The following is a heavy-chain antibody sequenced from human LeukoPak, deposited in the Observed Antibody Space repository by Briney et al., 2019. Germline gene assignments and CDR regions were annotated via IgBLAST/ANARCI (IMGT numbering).Heavy chain of an antibody. Sequence: SVKVSCKASGGTFSSYAISWVRQTPGQGLEWMGGVIPIFGTANYAQKFQGRVTITTDESTSTAYMELSSLRSEDTAVYYCARDGGYYYDSSGWTYFDYWGQGTLVTVSS. J-gene: IGHJ4*02. CDR3: ARDGGYYYDSSGWTYFDY. CDR1: GGTFSSYA. D-gene: IGHD3-22*01. CDR2: VIPIFGTA. V-gene: IGHV1-69*05.